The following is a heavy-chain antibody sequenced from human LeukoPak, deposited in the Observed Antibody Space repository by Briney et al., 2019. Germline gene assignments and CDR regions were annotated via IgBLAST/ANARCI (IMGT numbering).Heavy chain of an antibody. CDR3: ARGANYGFDY. J-gene: IGHJ4*02. D-gene: IGHD3-10*01. CDR1: GGSISSGDYY. Sequence: SETLSLTCTVSGGSISSGDYYWSWIRQPPGRGLEWIGNIYYSGSTNYNPSLKSRVTISVDTSKNQFSLKLSSVTAADTAVYYCARGANYGFDYWGQGTLVTVSS. CDR2: IYYSGST. V-gene: IGHV4-30-4*01.